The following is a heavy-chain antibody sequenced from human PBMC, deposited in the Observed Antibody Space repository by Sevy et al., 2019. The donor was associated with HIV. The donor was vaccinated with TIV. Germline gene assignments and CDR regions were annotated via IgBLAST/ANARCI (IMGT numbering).Heavy chain of an antibody. CDR2: ASGSDDTK. CDR1: GFTFSDYY. Sequence: GRSLRLSCAASGFTFSDYYMSWIRQAPGKGLEWVSYASGSDDTKYYADSVKGRFTISRDNAKNSLYLEMNSLRAEETAVYYCARDHVKDGDLGDYYYFAMDVWGQGTTVTVSS. CDR3: ARDHVKDGDLGDYYYFAMDV. V-gene: IGHV3-11*01. J-gene: IGHJ6*02. D-gene: IGHD4-17*01.